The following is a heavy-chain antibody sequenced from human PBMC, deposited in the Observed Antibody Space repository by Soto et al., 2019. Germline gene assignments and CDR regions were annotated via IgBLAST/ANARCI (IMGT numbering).Heavy chain of an antibody. CDR3: ARGSSSWHDAFDI. Sequence: SETLSLTCTVSGGSISSYYWSWIRQPPGKGLEWIGYIYYRGSTNYNPSLKSRVTISVVSSKNQFSLKLSSVTAADSALYYCARGSSSWHDAFDIWGQGTMVTVSS. CDR2: IYYRGST. V-gene: IGHV4-59*01. J-gene: IGHJ3*02. CDR1: GGSISSYY. D-gene: IGHD6-13*01.